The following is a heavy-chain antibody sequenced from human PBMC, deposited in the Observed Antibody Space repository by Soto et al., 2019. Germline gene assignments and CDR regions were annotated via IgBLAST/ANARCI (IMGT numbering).Heavy chain of an antibody. CDR2: ISYDGSNK. Sequence: GGSLRLSCAASGFTFSSYGMHWVRQAPGKGLEWVAVISYDGSNKYYADSVKGRFTISRDNSKNTLYLQMNSLRAEDTAVYYCAKDYYDSSGFDYWGQGTLVTVSS. CDR1: GFTFSSYG. J-gene: IGHJ4*02. D-gene: IGHD3-22*01. V-gene: IGHV3-30*18. CDR3: AKDYYDSSGFDY.